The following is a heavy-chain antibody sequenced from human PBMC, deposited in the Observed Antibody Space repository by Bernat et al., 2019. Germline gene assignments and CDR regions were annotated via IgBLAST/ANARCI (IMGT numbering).Heavy chain of an antibody. V-gene: IGHV4-59*08. Sequence: QVQLQESGPGLVKPSETLSLTCTVSGGSISSYYWSWIRQPPGKGLEWIGYIYYSGSTYYNPSLKSRVTISVDTSKNQFSLKLSSVTAADTAVYYCARPMGEWFGELLNYNWFDPWGQGTLVTVSS. CDR3: ARPMGEWFGELLNYNWFDP. D-gene: IGHD3-10*01. CDR1: GGSISSYY. J-gene: IGHJ5*02. CDR2: IYYSGST.